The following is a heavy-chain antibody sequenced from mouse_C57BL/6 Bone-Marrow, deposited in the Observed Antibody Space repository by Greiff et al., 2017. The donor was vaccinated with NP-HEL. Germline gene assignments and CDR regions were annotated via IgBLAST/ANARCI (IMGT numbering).Heavy chain of an antibody. V-gene: IGHV14-4*01. J-gene: IGHJ1*03. Sequence: VKLQQSGAELVRPGASVKLSCTASGFNIKDDYMHWVKQRPEQGLEWIGWIDPENGDTEYASKFQGKATITADTSSNTAYLQLSSLTSEDTAVYYCTSYYYGSSYWYFDVWGTGTTVTVSS. CDR3: TSYYYGSSYWYFDV. CDR2: IDPENGDT. CDR1: GFNIKDDY. D-gene: IGHD1-1*01.